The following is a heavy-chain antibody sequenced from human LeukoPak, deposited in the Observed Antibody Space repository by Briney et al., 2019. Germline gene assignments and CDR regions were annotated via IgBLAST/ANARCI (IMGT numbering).Heavy chain of an antibody. J-gene: IGHJ4*02. V-gene: IGHV3-7*01. CDR1: GFTFSSYW. D-gene: IGHD1-26*01. CDR2: IKQDGSEK. CDR3: ASLLSGSNQINDY. Sequence: GGSLRLSCAASGFTFSSYWMSWVRQAPGKGLEWVANIKQDGSEKYYVDSVKGRFTISRDNAKNSLYLQMDSLRAEDTAVYYCASLLSGSNQINDYWGQGTLVTVSS.